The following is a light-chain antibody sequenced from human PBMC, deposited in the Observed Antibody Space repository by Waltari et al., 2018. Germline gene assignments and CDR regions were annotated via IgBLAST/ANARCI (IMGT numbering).Light chain of an antibody. Sequence: VLLTQSPASLSVSPGDTVILSCRASQSVRTNLVWYQQKAGQAPRTLIYGASSRASGVPSRFSGSGSETYFTLIISSLQSDDAAFYFCQQYYVSPPITFGGGTKLEI. CDR2: GAS. V-gene: IGKV3-15*01. CDR3: QQYYVSPPIT. CDR1: QSVRTN. J-gene: IGKJ4*01.